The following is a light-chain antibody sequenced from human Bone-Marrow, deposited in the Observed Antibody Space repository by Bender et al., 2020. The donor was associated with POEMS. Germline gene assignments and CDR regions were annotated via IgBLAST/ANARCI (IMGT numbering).Light chain of an antibody. CDR2: EVT. CDR1: SSDIGGYNY. CDR3: SSYTSRVTHV. Sequence: QSALTQPPSASGSPGQSVTISCSGTSSDIGGYNYVSWYQQYPGKAPTVIIFEVTKRPSGVPDRFSGSKSGNTASLTISGLQAEDEADYYCSSYTSRVTHVFGTGTKVTVL. V-gene: IGLV2-8*01. J-gene: IGLJ1*01.